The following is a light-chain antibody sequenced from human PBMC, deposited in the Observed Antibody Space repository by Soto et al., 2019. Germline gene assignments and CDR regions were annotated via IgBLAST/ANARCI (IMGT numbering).Light chain of an antibody. J-gene: IGLJ1*01. CDR2: DVS. CDR1: SSDIGNYNY. Sequence: QSVLTQPASVSGSPGQSITISCIGTSSDIGNYNYVSWYQQHPGKAPKLMIYDVSYRPSGVSNRFSGSKSGNTASLTISGLQAEDEAEYYCTSYTXSDTYVFGIGTKVTVL. CDR3: TSYTXSDTYV. V-gene: IGLV2-14*01.